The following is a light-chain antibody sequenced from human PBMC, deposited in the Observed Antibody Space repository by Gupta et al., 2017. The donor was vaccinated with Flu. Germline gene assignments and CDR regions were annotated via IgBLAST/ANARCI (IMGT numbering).Light chain of an antibody. Sequence: QSALTQPPSAFGTPGQRVTISCSGSSPNIGSNTVNWYQHLPGTAPKLLIHDDNQRSSGVPDRFSASKSGTTASLAISGLRSEDEADYYCAAWDNRLGAFVFGTGTRV. V-gene: IGLV1-44*01. J-gene: IGLJ1*01. CDR2: DDN. CDR3: AAWDNRLGAFV. CDR1: SPNIGSNT.